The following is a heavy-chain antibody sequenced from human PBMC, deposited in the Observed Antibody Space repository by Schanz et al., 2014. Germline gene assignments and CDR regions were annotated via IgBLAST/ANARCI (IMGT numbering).Heavy chain of an antibody. CDR3: ARGRGFYDY. CDR2: IIPIHGIV. CDR1: GGTFSTYP. V-gene: IGHV1-69*02. Sequence: QVQLVQSGAEVKKPGSSMKVSCKASGGTFSTYPINWLRQAPGQGLEWMGRIIPIHGIVNYAQRFQDRVRITADKSTSTASMELSSLRSEDTAVHYCARGRGFYDYWGQGTLVTVSS. J-gene: IGHJ4*02. D-gene: IGHD3-10*01.